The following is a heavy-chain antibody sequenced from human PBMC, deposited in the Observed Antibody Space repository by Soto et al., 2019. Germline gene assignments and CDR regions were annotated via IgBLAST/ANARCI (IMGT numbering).Heavy chain of an antibody. J-gene: IGHJ4*02. CDR2: IDIAGSTT. CDR1: GFTFSSYW. D-gene: IGHD6-19*01. CDR3: ARDQTVAGPTSFDY. Sequence: EVPLVESGGGLVQPGGSLRLSCAASGFTFSSYWMHWVRQTPGKGLVWVSRIDIAGSTTTYADSVKGRFTISRDNAKNTLHLQRNSLGAEDTAVYYCARDQTVAGPTSFDYCGQGTLVTVSS. V-gene: IGHV3-74*01.